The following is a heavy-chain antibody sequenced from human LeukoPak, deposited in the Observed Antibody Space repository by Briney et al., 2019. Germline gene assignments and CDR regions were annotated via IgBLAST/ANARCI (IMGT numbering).Heavy chain of an antibody. CDR1: GFTFSGYA. CDR3: VKDLCSSTSCFYHFDY. J-gene: IGHJ4*02. Sequence: GGSLRLSCSASGFTFSGYAMHWVRQAPGKGLEYVSGISSDGGTTYDADSVKGRFTISRDNSKNTLYLQMSSLRAEDTAVYYCVKDLCSSTSCFYHFDYWGQGTLVTVSS. CDR2: ISSDGGTT. D-gene: IGHD2-2*01. V-gene: IGHV3-64D*06.